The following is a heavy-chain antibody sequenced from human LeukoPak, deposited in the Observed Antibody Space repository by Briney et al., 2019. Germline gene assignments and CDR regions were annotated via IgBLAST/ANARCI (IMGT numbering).Heavy chain of an antibody. CDR2: IYPGDSDT. CDR1: GYSFTSYW. J-gene: IGHJ4*02. Sequence: GESLKISCKGSGYSFTSYWIGWVRQMPGKGLEWMGIIYPGDSDTRYSPSCQGQVTISADKSISTAYLQWSSLKASDTAMYYCATGRYCSGGSCRRNYFDYWGQGTLVTVSS. V-gene: IGHV5-51*01. CDR3: ATGRYCSGGSCRRNYFDY. D-gene: IGHD2-15*01.